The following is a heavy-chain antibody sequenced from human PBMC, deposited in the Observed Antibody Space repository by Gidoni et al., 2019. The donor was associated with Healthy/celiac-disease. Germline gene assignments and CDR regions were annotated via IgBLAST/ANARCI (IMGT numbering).Heavy chain of an antibody. J-gene: IGHJ5*02. CDR1: GVSIIIGGYY. CDR3: ARSGESYDFWSGDNWFDP. V-gene: IGHV4-31*03. CDR2: IYYSGST. Sequence: QVQLQESGPGLVKPSQTLSLTCTVSGVSIIIGGYYWSWIRQHPGKGLEWIGYIYYSGSTYYNPSLKSRVTISVDTSKNQFSLKLSSVTAADTAVYYCARSGESYDFWSGDNWFDPWGQGTLVTVSS. D-gene: IGHD3-3*01.